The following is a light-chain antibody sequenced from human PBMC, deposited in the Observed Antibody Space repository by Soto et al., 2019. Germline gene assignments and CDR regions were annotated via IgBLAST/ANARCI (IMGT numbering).Light chain of an antibody. V-gene: IGKV3-20*01. CDR1: ESVNSNY. CDR2: DAS. CDR3: QQYSNSRT. Sequence: EIVLTQSPGTLSLSPGERVTLSCRANESVNSNYLGWYQQRPGQAPRLLVYDASKRATGIPDRFSGSGSGTDFTLTISRLEPEDFAVYYCQQYSNSRTFGQGTKVETK. J-gene: IGKJ1*01.